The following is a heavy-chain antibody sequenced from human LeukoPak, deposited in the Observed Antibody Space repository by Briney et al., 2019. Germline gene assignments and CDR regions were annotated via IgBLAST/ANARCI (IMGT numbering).Heavy chain of an antibody. V-gene: IGHV3-48*01. Sequence: GGSLRLSCAASGFTFSSYSMNWVRQAPGKGLEWVSYISSSSSTIYYADSVKGRFTISRDNAKNSLYLQMSSLRAEDAAVYYCAKAHDFWSGYHYYGMDVWGQGTTVTVSS. CDR2: ISSSSSTI. CDR3: AKAHDFWSGYHYYGMDV. J-gene: IGHJ6*02. CDR1: GFTFSSYS. D-gene: IGHD3-3*01.